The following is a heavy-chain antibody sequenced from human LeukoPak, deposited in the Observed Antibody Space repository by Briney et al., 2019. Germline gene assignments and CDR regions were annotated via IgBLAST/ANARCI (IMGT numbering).Heavy chain of an antibody. V-gene: IGHV4-4*07. CDR1: GGSISSYY. CDR3: ARDGLRFLEWSPGYYYYGMDV. Sequence: SSETLSLTCTVSGGSISSYYWSWIRQPAGKGLEWIGRIYTSGSTNYNPSLKSRVTMSVDTSKNQFSLKLSSVTAADTAVYYCARDGLRFLEWSPGYYYYGMDVWGQGTPVTVSS. D-gene: IGHD3-3*01. CDR2: IYTSGST. J-gene: IGHJ6*02.